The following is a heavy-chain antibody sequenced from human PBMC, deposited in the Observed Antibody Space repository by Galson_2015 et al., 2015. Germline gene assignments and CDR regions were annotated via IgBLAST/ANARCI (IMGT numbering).Heavy chain of an antibody. D-gene: IGHD2-2*01. J-gene: IGHJ4*02. V-gene: IGHV3-11*06. CDR1: GFTFSDYY. Sequence: SLRLSCAASGFTFSDYYMSWIRQAPGKGLEWVSYISSSSSYTNYADSVKGRFTISRDNAKNSLYLQMNSLRAEDTAVYYRARGEEYQLLPLDYWGQGTLVTVSS. CDR3: ARGEEYQLLPLDY. CDR2: ISSSSSYT.